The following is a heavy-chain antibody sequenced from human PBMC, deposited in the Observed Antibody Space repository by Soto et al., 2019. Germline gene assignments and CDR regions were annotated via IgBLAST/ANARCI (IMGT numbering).Heavy chain of an antibody. Sequence: QVQLQQWGAGLLKPSETLSLTCAVNGGSLTGYYWSWIRQPPGKGLEWIGEIKDGGVTNYSPSLKSRVTMSADTSKNQFSLNLNSVTAADTAVYYCVRGQEGVVATHWDQGTLVTVSS. CDR1: GGSLTGYY. D-gene: IGHD5-12*01. V-gene: IGHV4-34*01. CDR2: IKDGGVT. CDR3: VRGQEGVVATH. J-gene: IGHJ4*02.